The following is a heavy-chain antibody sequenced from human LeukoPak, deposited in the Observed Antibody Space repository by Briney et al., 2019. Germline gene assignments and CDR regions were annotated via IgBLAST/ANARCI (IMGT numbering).Heavy chain of an antibody. D-gene: IGHD2-2*01. CDR3: ARGYCSTTICYFSFDY. CDR2: IYPGDSDT. J-gene: IGHJ4*02. Sequence: GESLKISCKGSGYSFTSYWIGWVRQMPGKGLEWTGIIYPGDSDTRYSPSFQGQVTISADKSISTAYLQWSSLKASDTAMYYCARGYCSTTICYFSFDYWGQGTLVTVSS. V-gene: IGHV5-51*01. CDR1: GYSFTSYW.